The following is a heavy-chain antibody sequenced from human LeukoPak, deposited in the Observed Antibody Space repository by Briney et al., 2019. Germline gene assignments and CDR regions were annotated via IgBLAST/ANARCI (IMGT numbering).Heavy chain of an antibody. V-gene: IGHV4-31*03. D-gene: IGHD3-22*01. CDR3: AREKMRYYDSSGYSDY. CDR1: GGSISSGGYY. Sequence: SQTLSLTCTVSGGSISSGGYYRSWIRQHPGKGLEWIGYIYYSGSTYYNPSLKSRVTISVDTSKNQFSLKLSSVTAADTAVYYCAREKMRYYDSSGYSDYWGQGTLVTVSS. CDR2: IYYSGST. J-gene: IGHJ4*02.